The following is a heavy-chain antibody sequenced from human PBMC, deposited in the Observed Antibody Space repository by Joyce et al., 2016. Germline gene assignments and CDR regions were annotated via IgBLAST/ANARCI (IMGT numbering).Heavy chain of an antibody. Sequence: QVQLVQSGAEVKKPGSSVKVSCKSSGGSFSSYAMNWVRQAPGQGLEWMGGIIPLFGTPKYAQIFQGRVTITADEATRTIYMDLHSLRSDDTGVYYCARGGVRGSFSYLDYWGQGTLVTVSS. J-gene: IGHJ4*02. D-gene: IGHD3-10*01. CDR2: IIPLFGTP. CDR1: GGSFSSYA. V-gene: IGHV1-69*01. CDR3: ARGGVRGSFSYLDY.